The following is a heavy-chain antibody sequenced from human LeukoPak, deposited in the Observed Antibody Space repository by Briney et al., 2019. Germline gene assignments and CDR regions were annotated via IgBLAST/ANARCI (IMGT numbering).Heavy chain of an antibody. CDR2: ISGSGGST. D-gene: IGHD3-3*01. Sequence: PGGSLRLSCAASGLTFSSYAMSWVRQAPGKGLEWVSAISGSGGSTYYADSAKGRFTISRDNSKNTLYLQMNSLRAEDTAVYYCAKDTIFGVGNPFDPWGQGTLVTVSS. V-gene: IGHV3-23*01. J-gene: IGHJ5*02. CDR3: AKDTIFGVGNPFDP. CDR1: GLTFSSYA.